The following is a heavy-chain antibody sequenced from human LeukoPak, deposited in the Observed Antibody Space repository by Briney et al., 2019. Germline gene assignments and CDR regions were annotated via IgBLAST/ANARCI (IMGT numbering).Heavy chain of an antibody. CDR3: ARDEYDRENWFDP. V-gene: IGHV3-30*03. J-gene: IGHJ5*02. CDR2: ISSDGSNK. Sequence: GRSLRLSCAASEFTFSSYGMHWVRQAPGKGLEWVAVISSDGSNKYYADSVKGRFTISRDNSKNTLYLQMNSLRAEDTAVYYCARDEYDRENWFDPWGQGTLVTVSS. D-gene: IGHD3-22*01. CDR1: EFTFSSYG.